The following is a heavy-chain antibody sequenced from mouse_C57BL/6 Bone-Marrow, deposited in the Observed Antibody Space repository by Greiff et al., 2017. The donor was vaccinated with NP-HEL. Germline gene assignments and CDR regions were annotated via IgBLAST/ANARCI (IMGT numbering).Heavy chain of an antibody. D-gene: IGHD1-1*01. CDR2: INPNNGGT. V-gene: IGHV1-22*01. CDR1: GYTFTDYN. Sequence: VQLQQSGPELVKPGASVKMSCKASGYTFTDYNMHWVKQSPGKSLEWIGYINPNNGGTSYNQKFKGKATLTVNKSSSTAYMELRSLTSEDSAVYYCARWYDGSSSWFAYWGQGTLVTVSA. J-gene: IGHJ3*01. CDR3: ARWYDGSSSWFAY.